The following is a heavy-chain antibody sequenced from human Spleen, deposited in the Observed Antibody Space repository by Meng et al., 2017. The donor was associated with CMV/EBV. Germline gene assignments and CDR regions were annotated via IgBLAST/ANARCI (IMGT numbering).Heavy chain of an antibody. CDR2: ISSSSSYI. V-gene: IGHV3-21*04. D-gene: IGHD2-15*01. CDR3: AGRIPLNAFDI. J-gene: IGHJ3*02. Sequence: GESLKISCAASGFTFSSYSMNWVRQAPGKGLEWVSSISSSSSYIYYADSVKGRFTISRDNAKNSLYLQMNSLRAEDTAVYYCAGRIPLNAFDIWGQGTMVTVSS. CDR1: GFTFSSYS.